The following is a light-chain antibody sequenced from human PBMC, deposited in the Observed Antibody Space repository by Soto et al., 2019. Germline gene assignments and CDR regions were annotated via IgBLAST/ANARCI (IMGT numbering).Light chain of an antibody. J-gene: IGLJ1*01. Sequence: QSVLTHPASVSWSPGHSITISCGGTSSDVGAYIYVSWYQQYPGKAPKLIIYEVNNRPSGVSGRFSGSKSDTTAYLTISGLQAEEEADYYCSSYSDSDKKVFGTGTKVTVL. V-gene: IGLV2-14*03. CDR3: SSYSDSDKKV. CDR2: EVN. CDR1: SSDVGAYIY.